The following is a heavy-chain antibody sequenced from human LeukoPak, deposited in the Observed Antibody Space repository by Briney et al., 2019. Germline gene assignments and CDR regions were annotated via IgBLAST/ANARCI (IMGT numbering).Heavy chain of an antibody. CDR3: VKVRGRARVGYFDY. V-gene: IGHV3-74*01. Sequence: GGSLRLAFAASGFTFSSSWIHWVRQAPGKGLVWVSRINKDGSVTDYAESVKGRFSISRDNAKNTLYLPMNSLRVEDTAIYYCVKVRGRARVGYFDYWGQGTLVTVSS. CDR1: GFTFSSSW. CDR2: INKDGSVT. J-gene: IGHJ4*02. D-gene: IGHD1-26*01.